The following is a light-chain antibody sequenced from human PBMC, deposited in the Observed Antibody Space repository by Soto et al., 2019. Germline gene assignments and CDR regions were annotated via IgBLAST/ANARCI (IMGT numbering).Light chain of an antibody. J-gene: IGLJ3*02. CDR3: CSYAGRSTLV. CDR2: EGS. V-gene: IGLV2-23*01. CDR1: SSGVGSYNL. Sequence: QSALTQPASVSGSPGQSITISCTGSSSGVGSYNLVSWHQQYPGKAPKLMIYEGSKRPSGVSNRFSGSKSGNTASLTISGLQAEDEADYYCCSYAGRSTLVFGGGTKMTV.